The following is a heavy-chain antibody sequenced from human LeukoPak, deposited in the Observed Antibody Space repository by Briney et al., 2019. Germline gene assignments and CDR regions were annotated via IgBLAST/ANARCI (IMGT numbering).Heavy chain of an antibody. J-gene: IGHJ6*02. CDR3: ARDRYPFIVAVPAEYYGMDV. V-gene: IGHV1-18*01. D-gene: IGHD2-2*01. CDR1: GYTFTSYG. Sequence: ASVKVSCKASGYTFTSYGISWVRQAPGQGLEWMGWISAYNGNTNYAQKLQGRVTMTTDTSTSTAYMELRSLRSDDTAVYYCARDRYPFIVAVPAEYYGMDVWGQGTTVTVSS. CDR2: ISAYNGNT.